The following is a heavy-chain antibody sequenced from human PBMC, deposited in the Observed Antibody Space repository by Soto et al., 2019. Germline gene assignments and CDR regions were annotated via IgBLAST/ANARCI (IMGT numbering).Heavy chain of an antibody. Sequence: EVQLVESGGGLIQPGGSLSLSCQASGFTVSRTSMSWVRQAPGRGLEWVSVFYGGGSTYYADSVKGRFTISRDNSKNTLYLQMNSLRAEDTAVYYCASGRGLLLASNWGQGTMVTVSS. J-gene: IGHJ3*01. V-gene: IGHV3-53*01. CDR2: FYGGGST. D-gene: IGHD1-26*01. CDR3: ASGRGLLLASN. CDR1: GFTVSRTS.